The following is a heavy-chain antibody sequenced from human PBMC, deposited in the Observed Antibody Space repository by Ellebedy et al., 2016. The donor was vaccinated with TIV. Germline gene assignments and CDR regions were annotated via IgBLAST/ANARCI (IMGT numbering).Heavy chain of an antibody. Sequence: AASVKVSCKASGYTFTSCITCYMHWIRQAPGKGPAWLGLVNPSTDAPHYAQKFQGRVALTMDASTSTFYMELSSLTSEDTAVYYCARRWAGQWLDYFDYWGQGALVTVSS. CDR3: ARRWAGQWLDYFDY. CDR1: GYTFTSCITCY. CDR2: VNPSTDAP. V-gene: IGHV1-46*01. D-gene: IGHD6-19*01. J-gene: IGHJ4*02.